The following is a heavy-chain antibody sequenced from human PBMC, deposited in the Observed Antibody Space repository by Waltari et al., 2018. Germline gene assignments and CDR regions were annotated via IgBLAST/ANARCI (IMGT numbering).Heavy chain of an antibody. CDR2: INPNRGGT. D-gene: IGHD7-27*01. V-gene: IGHV1-2*06. Sequence: QVQLVQSGAEVKKPGASVTVSCKASGYTFTGYYMHWVRQAPGQGLEWMGRINPNRGGTNYAQKFQGRVTMTRDTSISTAYMELSRLRSDDTAVYYCAPGGLGIEGDAFDIWGQGTMVTVSS. CDR3: APGGLGIEGDAFDI. CDR1: GYTFTGYY. J-gene: IGHJ3*02.